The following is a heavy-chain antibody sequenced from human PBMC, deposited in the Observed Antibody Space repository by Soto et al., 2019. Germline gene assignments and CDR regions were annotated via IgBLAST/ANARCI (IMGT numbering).Heavy chain of an antibody. CDR3: ASPAGYCSSTSCYTVYGMDV. J-gene: IGHJ6*02. D-gene: IGHD2-2*02. V-gene: IGHV5-10-1*01. CDR1: GYSFTSYW. Sequence: GESLKISCKGSGYSFTSYWISWVRQMPGKGLEWMGRIDPSDSYTNYSPSFQGHVTISADKSISTAYLQWSSLKASDTAMYYCASPAGYCSSTSCYTVYGMDVWGQGTTVTVSS. CDR2: IDPSDSYT.